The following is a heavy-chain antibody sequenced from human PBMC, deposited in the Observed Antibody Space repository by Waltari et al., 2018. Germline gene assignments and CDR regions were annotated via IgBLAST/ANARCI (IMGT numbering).Heavy chain of an antibody. D-gene: IGHD3-10*01. J-gene: IGHJ5*02. V-gene: IGHV4-30-2*01. Sequence: LEWIGYIYHSGSTYYNPSLKSRVTISVDRSKNQFSLKLSSVTAADTAVYYCARATMVQGVIDWFDPWGQGTLVTVSS. CDR3: ARATMVQGVIDWFDP. CDR2: IYHSGST.